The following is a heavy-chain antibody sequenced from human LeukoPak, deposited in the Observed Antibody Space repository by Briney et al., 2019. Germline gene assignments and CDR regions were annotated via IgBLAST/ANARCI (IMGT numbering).Heavy chain of an antibody. CDR3: ARVPAASIGYYFDY. CDR1: GFTFSDYY. V-gene: IGHV3-11*05. CDR2: ISSSGSYT. D-gene: IGHD6-13*01. Sequence: GGSLRLSCAASGFTFSDYYMSWTRQAPGKGLEWISFISSSGSYTTYVDSVQGRFTISRDNAKSSLYLQMNSLRAEDTAVYYCARVPAASIGYYFDYWGQGTLVTVSS. J-gene: IGHJ4*02.